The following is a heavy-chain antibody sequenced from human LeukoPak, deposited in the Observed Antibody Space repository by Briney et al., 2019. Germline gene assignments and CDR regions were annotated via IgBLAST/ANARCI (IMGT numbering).Heavy chain of an antibody. J-gene: IGHJ4*02. CDR1: GLTFSTYW. CDR2: IKPDGSEK. CDR3: ARDDYGWGSHPY. V-gene: IGHV3-7*04. Sequence: PGGSLRLSCAGSGLTFSTYWMTWVHQAPGKGLEWVANIKPDGSEKAYVDSVEGRFTISRDNAKNSLYLQMNSLRVEDTAVYYCARDDYGWGSHPYWGQGTLVTVSS. D-gene: IGHD3-10*01.